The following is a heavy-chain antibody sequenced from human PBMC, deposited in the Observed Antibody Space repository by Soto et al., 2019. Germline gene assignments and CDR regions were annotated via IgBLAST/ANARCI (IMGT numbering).Heavy chain of an antibody. J-gene: IGHJ6*02. Sequence: SVKVSCKASGGTFSSYAISWVRQAPGQGLEWMGGIIPIFGTANYAQKFQGRVTITADESTSTAYMELSSLRSEDTAVYYCARGAIFGVVIIDYYYYGMDVWGQGTTVTVSS. V-gene: IGHV1-69*13. CDR2: IIPIFGTA. CDR1: GGTFSSYA. D-gene: IGHD3-3*01. CDR3: ARGAIFGVVIIDYYYYGMDV.